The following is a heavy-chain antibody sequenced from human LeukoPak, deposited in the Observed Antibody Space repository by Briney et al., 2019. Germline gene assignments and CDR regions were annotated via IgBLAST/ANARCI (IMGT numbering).Heavy chain of an antibody. V-gene: IGHV4-39*07. CDR2: IYYSGST. J-gene: IGHJ4*02. CDR3: ARGSRYSGLHYFDY. CDR1: GGSISSSSYY. Sequence: PSETLSLTCTVSGGSISSSSYYWGWIRQPPGKGLEWIGSIYYSGSTYYNPSLKSRVTISVDTSKNQFSLKLSSVTAADTAVYYCARGSRYSGLHYFDYWGQGTLVTVSS. D-gene: IGHD5-12*01.